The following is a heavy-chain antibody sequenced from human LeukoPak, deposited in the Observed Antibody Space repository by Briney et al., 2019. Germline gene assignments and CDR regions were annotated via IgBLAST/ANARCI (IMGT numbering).Heavy chain of an antibody. CDR3: ASWPVGWYGEDS. Sequence: GGSLRLSCAATGLSFSSNFMSWVRQAPGKGLEWVSVIYGGGSTYYADSVKGRCTISRDTPKNTLYLQMNSLRVEDTAVYYCASWPVGWYGEDSWGQGTLVTVSS. J-gene: IGHJ4*02. V-gene: IGHV3-53*01. CDR1: GLSFSSNF. CDR2: IYGGGST. D-gene: IGHD6-19*01.